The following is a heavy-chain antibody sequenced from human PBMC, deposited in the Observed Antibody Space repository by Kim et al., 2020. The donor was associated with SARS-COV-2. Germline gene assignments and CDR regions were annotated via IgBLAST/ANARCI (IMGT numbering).Heavy chain of an antibody. V-gene: IGHV1-46*01. J-gene: IGHJ4*02. D-gene: IGHD3-9*01. CDR2: INPSGGST. CDR1: GYTFTSYY. Sequence: ASVKVSCKASGYTFTSYYMHWVRQAPGQGLEWMGIINPSGGSTSYAQKFQGRVTMTRDTSTSTVYMELSSLRSEDTAVYYCARGLHDILTGYYTRPYYFDYWGQGTLVTVSS. CDR3: ARGLHDILTGYYTRPYYFDY.